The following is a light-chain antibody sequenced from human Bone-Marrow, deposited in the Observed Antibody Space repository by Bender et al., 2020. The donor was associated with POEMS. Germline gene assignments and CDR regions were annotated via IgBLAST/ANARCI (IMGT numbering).Light chain of an antibody. CDR2: DFN. CDR3: CSYAGGITHVL. J-gene: IGLJ2*01. V-gene: IGLV2-23*02. Sequence: QSALTQPASVSGSPGQSITISCTGTTTDVGNYNLVSWYQQYPGKAPKLMIYDFNERPSGVSNRFSGSKSGNTASLTISGLQAEDEADYFCCSYAGGITHVLFGGGTKLTVL. CDR1: TTDVGNYNL.